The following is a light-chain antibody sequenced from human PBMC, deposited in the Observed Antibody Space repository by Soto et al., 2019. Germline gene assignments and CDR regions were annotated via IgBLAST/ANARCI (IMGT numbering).Light chain of an antibody. Sequence: QSALTQPASVTGSPGQSITISCTGTGNDVGTYNLVSWYQRHPGKAPKLLIYETKKRPSGIPNRFSGSKSGNTASLTISGLQPEDEAEYSCCSYARTSTYVFGNGPKVTV. J-gene: IGLJ1*01. V-gene: IGLV2-23*01. CDR2: ETK. CDR3: CSYARTSTYV. CDR1: GNDVGTYNL.